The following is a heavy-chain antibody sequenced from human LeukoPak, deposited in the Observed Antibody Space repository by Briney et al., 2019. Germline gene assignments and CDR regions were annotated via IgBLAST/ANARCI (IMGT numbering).Heavy chain of an antibody. CDR1: GGSISSYY. J-gene: IGHJ4*02. V-gene: IGHV4-59*01. D-gene: IGHD3-9*01. CDR3: ARGVSPGFDWVSLVPYYFDY. CDR2: IYYSGST. Sequence: PSETLSLTCTVSGGSISSYYWSWIRQPPGKGLEWIGYIYYSGSTNYNPSLKSRVTISVDTSKNQFSLKLSSVTAADTAVYYCARGVSPGFDWVSLVPYYFDYWGQGTLVTVSS.